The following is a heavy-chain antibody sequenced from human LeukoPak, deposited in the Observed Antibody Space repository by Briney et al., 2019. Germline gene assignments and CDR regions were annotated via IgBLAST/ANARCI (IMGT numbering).Heavy chain of an antibody. V-gene: IGHV4-59*01. D-gene: IGHD5-24*01. J-gene: IGHJ1*01. CDR2: IYDSGKIYDSRIT. CDR1: GGSISGYY. Sequence: SETLSLTYTVSGGSISGYYWNWIRQSPGKGLEWIGNIYDSGKIYDSRITKYNPSLNSRVSISVEMSKNQFTLKLSSVTAADTAVYYCSRESPRDGYNYAEYFQHWGRGTLVTVSS. CDR3: SRESPRDGYNYAEYFQH.